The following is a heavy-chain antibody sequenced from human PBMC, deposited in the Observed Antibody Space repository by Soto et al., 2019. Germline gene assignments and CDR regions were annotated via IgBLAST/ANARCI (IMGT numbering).Heavy chain of an antibody. CDR3: AKGGSFDI. V-gene: IGHV3-30*18. J-gene: IGHJ4*02. D-gene: IGHD6-6*01. CDR1: GFSFSYYG. CDR2: ITHDGYNR. Sequence: GGSLRLSCAASGFSFSYYGLHWVRQAPGKGLEWLALITHDGYNRYYADSVKGRFTISRDNSKNTIFLQMNSLKSEDTAVYYCAKGGSFDIWGQGTPVTVSS.